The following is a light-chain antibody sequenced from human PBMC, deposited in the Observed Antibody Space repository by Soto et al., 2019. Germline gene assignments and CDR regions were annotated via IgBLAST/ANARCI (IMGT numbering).Light chain of an antibody. CDR3: CSYATPRL. V-gene: IGLV2-23*02. CDR2: EVS. Sequence: QSALTQPASVSGSPGQSITISCTGTSSDVGSYNLVSWYQQHPGKAPKLIIYEVSARPSGVSHRFSGSKSGNTASLTISGLQGEDEADYYCCSYATPRLFGGGTKLTVL. CDR1: SSDVGSYNL. J-gene: IGLJ2*01.